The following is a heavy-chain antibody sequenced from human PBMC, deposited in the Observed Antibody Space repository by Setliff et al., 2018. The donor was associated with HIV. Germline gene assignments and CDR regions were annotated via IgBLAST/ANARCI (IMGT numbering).Heavy chain of an antibody. J-gene: IGHJ3*02. CDR3: ARAKVAGGDAFDI. D-gene: IGHD2-15*01. CDR2: ISGSGGST. V-gene: IGHV3-23*01. Sequence: PGGSLRLSCAASGFTFSSYAMSWVRQAPGKGLEWVSAISGSGGSTYYADSVKGRFTISRDNSKNTLYLQMGSLRAEDMAVYYCARAKVAGGDAFDIWGQGTMVTVSS. CDR1: GFTFSSYA.